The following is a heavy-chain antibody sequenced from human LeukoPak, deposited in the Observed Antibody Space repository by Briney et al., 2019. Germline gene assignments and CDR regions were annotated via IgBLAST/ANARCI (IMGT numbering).Heavy chain of an antibody. Sequence: SETLSLTCIVSGGSISSGSYYWSWIRQPAGKGLEWIGRVFTSGSTDYNPSLKSRVTISVDTSKNQFSLKLSSVTAADTAVYYCAREGIAAAVDYWGQGTLVTVSS. CDR2: VFTSGST. D-gene: IGHD6-13*01. CDR1: GGSISSGSYY. J-gene: IGHJ4*02. V-gene: IGHV4-61*02. CDR3: AREGIAAAVDY.